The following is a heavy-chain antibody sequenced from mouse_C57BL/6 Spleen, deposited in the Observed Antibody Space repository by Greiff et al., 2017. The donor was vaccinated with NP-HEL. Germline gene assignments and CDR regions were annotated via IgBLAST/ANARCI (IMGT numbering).Heavy chain of an antibody. D-gene: IGHD2-4*01. Sequence: VKLQQPGAELVKPGASVKMSCKASGYTFTSYWITWVKQRPGQGLEWIGDIYPGSGSTNYNEKFKSKATLTVDTSSSTAYMQLSSLTSEDSAVYYCANHDDYAGSFDVWGTGTTVTVSS. CDR2: IYPGSGST. CDR1: GYTFTSYW. V-gene: IGHV1-55*01. J-gene: IGHJ1*03. CDR3: ANHDDYAGSFDV.